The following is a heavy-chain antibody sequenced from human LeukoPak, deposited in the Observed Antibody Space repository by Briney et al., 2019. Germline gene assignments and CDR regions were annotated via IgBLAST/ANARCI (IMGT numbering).Heavy chain of an antibody. J-gene: IGHJ6*02. CDR1: GGSISSGGYY. D-gene: IGHD3-3*01. CDR2: INHSGST. Sequence: SQTLSLTCTVSGGSISSGGYYWSWIRQPPGKGLEWIGEINHSGSTNYNPSLKSRVTISVDTSKNQFSLKLSSVTAADTAVYYCARGGKGTIFGKLYYGMDVWGQGTTVTVSS. CDR3: ARGGKGTIFGKLYYGMDV. V-gene: IGHV4-30-2*01.